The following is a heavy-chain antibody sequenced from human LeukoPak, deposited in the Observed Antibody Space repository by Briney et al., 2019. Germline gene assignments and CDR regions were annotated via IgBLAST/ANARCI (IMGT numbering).Heavy chain of an antibody. V-gene: IGHV3-23*01. CDR1: GFTFSNAW. J-gene: IGHJ4*02. CDR2: ISADVATT. CDR3: AKDVYGDYGGLVY. Sequence: GGSLRLSCAASGFTFSNAWMSWVRQAPGRGLEWVSTISADVATTNYADSVKGRFTISRDNSKNTLYLQMNSLRAEDTAVYYCAKDVYGDYGGLVYWGQGTLVTVSS. D-gene: IGHD4-17*01.